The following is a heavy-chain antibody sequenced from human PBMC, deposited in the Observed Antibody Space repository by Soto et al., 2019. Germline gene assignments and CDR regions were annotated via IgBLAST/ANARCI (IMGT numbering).Heavy chain of an antibody. J-gene: IGHJ4*02. CDR2: FDPEDGET. V-gene: IGHV1-24*01. CDR3: ATGDRGSYYN. Sequence: GPSVKVSCKVSGYTHTEFSRHWERQAPGKGLEWMGGFDPEDGETIYAQKFQGRVTMTEDTSTDTAYMELSSLRSEDTAVYYCATGDRGSYYNWGQGTLVTVSS. CDR1: GYTHTEFS. D-gene: IGHD1-26*01.